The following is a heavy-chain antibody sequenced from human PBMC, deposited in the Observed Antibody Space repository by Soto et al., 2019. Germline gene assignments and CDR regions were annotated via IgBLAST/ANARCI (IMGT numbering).Heavy chain of an antibody. CDR1: GFTFSSYW. Sequence: GGSLRLSCAASGFTFSSYWMSWVRQAPGKGLEWVANIKQDGSEKYYVDSVKGRFTISRDNAKNSLYLQMNSLRAEDTAVYYCARAEGGIAAEHSSGWYPFDYWGQGTLVTVSS. V-gene: IGHV3-7*05. CDR3: ARAEGGIAAEHSSGWYPFDY. D-gene: IGHD6-19*01. J-gene: IGHJ4*02. CDR2: IKQDGSEK.